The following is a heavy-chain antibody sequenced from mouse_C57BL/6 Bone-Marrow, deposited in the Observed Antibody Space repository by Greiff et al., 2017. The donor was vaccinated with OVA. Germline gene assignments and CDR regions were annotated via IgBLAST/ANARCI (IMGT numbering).Heavy chain of an antibody. V-gene: IGHV5-16*01. D-gene: IGHD1-1*01. CDR1: GFTFSDYY. CDR2: INYDGSST. CDR3: ARDGSLYWYFDV. Sequence: EVHLVESEGGLVQPGSSMKLSCTASGFTFSDYYMAWVRQVPEKGLEWVANINYDGSSTYYLDSLKSRFIISRDNAKNILYLQMSSLKSEDTATYYCARDGSLYWYFDVWGTGTTVTVSS. J-gene: IGHJ1*03.